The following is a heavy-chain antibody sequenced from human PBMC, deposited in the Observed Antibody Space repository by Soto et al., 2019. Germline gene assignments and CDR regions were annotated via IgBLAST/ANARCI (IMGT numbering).Heavy chain of an antibody. CDR2: INQDGGVT. J-gene: IGHJ4*02. D-gene: IGHD6-19*01. CDR3: ARYYRGSGRYFFDY. V-gene: IGHV3-7*03. CDR1: WFTVISSF. Sequence: GGALRLSCVDSWFTVISSFMGWIRQAPGKGLEWVANINQDGGVTYYVDSVEGRFTISRDNTKDSLYLQMNSLRGEDTAIYYCARYYRGSGRYFFDYWGQGTPVTVSS.